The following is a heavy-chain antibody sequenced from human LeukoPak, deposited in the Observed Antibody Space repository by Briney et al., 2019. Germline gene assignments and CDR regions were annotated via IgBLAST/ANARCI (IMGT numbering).Heavy chain of an antibody. V-gene: IGHV1-8*03. CDR2: MNPNSGNT. J-gene: IGHJ6*03. CDR3: ARGPRYSYDRYYYYYMDV. CDR1: GYTFTSYD. Sequence: ASVKVSCKASGYTFTSYDINWVRQATGQGLEWMGWMNPNSGNTGYAQKFQGRVTITRNTSISTAYMELSRLRSDDTAVYYCARGPRYSYDRYYYYYMDVWGKGTTVTVSS. D-gene: IGHD5-18*01.